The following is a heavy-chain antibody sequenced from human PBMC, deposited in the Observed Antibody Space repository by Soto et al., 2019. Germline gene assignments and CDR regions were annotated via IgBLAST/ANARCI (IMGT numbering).Heavy chain of an antibody. CDR1: VGSISSGGSS. Sequence: SETLSVTCAVSVGSISSGGSSWNWIRQAPGEGLEWIGYIYHSGSTYYNPSLRSRVTISVDGSKNQFSLKLSSVTAADTAVYYCAREGLDHTRAFDPWGQGALVTVSS. D-gene: IGHD2-15*01. V-gene: IGHV4-30-2*01. J-gene: IGHJ5*02. CDR2: IYHSGST. CDR3: AREGLDHTRAFDP.